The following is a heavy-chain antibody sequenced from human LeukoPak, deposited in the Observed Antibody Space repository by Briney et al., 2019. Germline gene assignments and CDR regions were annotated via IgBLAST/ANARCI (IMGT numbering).Heavy chain of an antibody. Sequence: GGPLRLSCAASGFTFSSYSMNWVRQAPGKGLEWVSSISSSSSYIYYADSVKGRFTISRDNARNSLYLQMNSLRAEDTAVYYCARAGIAAAGTPYYYGMDVWGQGTTVTVSS. J-gene: IGHJ6*02. D-gene: IGHD6-13*01. V-gene: IGHV3-21*01. CDR1: GFTFSSYS. CDR2: ISSSSSYI. CDR3: ARAGIAAAGTPYYYGMDV.